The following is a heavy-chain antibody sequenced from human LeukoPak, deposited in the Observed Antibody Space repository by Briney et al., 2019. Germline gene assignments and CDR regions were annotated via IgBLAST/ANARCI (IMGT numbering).Heavy chain of an antibody. D-gene: IGHD6-19*01. CDR2: INTNTGNP. CDR3: ARNSGWPDY. Sequence: ASVKVSCKVSGYTLTELSMHWVRQAPGQGLEWMGWINTNTGNPTYAQGFTGRFVFSLDTSVSTAYLQISSLKAEDTAVYYCARNSGWPDYWGQGTLVTVSS. CDR1: GYTLTELS. V-gene: IGHV7-4-1*02. J-gene: IGHJ4*02.